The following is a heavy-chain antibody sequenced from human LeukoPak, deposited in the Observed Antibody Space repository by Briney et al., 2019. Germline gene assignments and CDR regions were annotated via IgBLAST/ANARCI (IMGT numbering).Heavy chain of an antibody. CDR2: MSYNGINA. CDR3: ARDIGIAGRYHYYGMDV. CDR1: GFIFTSYG. J-gene: IGHJ6*02. D-gene: IGHD3-10*01. V-gene: IGHV3-30*03. Sequence: GGSLRLSCVASGFIFTSYGMHWVRQAPGKGLEWVGVMSYNGINAYYADSVKGRFTISRDISKNTVYLQMNSLRAEDTAVYYCARDIGIAGRYHYYGMDVWGQGTTVTVSS.